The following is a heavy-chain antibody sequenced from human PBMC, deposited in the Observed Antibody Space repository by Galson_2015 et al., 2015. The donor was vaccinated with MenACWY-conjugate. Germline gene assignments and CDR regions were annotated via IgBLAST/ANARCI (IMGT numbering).Heavy chain of an antibody. Sequence: SLRLSCAASGFIFNTYWMHWVRQAPGKGLVWVSRINPGGSSTTYADSVKDRFTIYRANAKNTLYLHMNSLRPEDTAVFYCANTRGASFYFDSWGQGTLVTVSS. D-gene: IGHD1-26*01. V-gene: IGHV3-74*01. CDR2: INPGGSST. J-gene: IGHJ4*02. CDR1: GFIFNTYW. CDR3: ANTRGASFYFDS.